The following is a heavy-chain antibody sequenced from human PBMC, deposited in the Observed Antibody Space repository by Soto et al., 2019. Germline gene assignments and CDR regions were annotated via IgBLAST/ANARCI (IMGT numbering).Heavy chain of an antibody. CDR1: GGTFSSYA. Sequence: QVQLVQSGAEVKKPGASVKVSCKASGGTFSSYAISWVRQAPGHGLEWMGGIIPIFATSNYAQKFQGRVTVTGDEPTSTADVELISLRSEDTAVYYCARTSVYSYGYCFDYWGQGTLVTASS. V-gene: IGHV1-69*01. J-gene: IGHJ4*02. CDR3: ARTSVYSYGYCFDY. D-gene: IGHD5-18*01. CDR2: IIPIFATS.